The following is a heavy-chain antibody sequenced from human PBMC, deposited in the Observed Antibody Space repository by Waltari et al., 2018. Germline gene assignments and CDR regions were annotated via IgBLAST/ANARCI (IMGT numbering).Heavy chain of an antibody. V-gene: IGHV3-48*03. D-gene: IGHD6-19*01. Sequence: EVQLVESGGGLVQPGGSLRLSCAASGFTFSSYEMNWVRQAPGKGLEWVSYISSSVRTIYYADSVKGRFTSSRDNAKNSLYLQMNSLRAEDTAVYYCAREGGSGWYRLGYYYYGMDVWGQGTTVTVSS. CDR1: GFTFSSYE. CDR2: ISSSVRTI. CDR3: AREGGSGWYRLGYYYYGMDV. J-gene: IGHJ6*02.